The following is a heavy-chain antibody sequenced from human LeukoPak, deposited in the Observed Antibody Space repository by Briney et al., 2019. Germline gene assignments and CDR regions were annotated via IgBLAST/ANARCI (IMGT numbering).Heavy chain of an antibody. Sequence: GGSLRLSCAASGFTFSSYAMSWVRQAPGKGLEWVSAISGSGGSTYYADSVKGRFTISRDSSKNTLYLQMNSLRAEDTAVYYCAKSVRDSSGWYPDAFDIWGQGTMVTVSS. CDR1: GFTFSSYA. D-gene: IGHD6-19*01. J-gene: IGHJ3*02. CDR2: ISGSGGST. CDR3: AKSVRDSSGWYPDAFDI. V-gene: IGHV3-23*01.